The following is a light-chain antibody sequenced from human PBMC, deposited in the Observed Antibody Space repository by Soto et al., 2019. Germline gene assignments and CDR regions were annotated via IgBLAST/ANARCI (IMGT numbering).Light chain of an antibody. CDR2: GAS. J-gene: IGKJ1*01. CDR3: QQSHSHPRT. V-gene: IGKV1-39*01. CDR1: QSISSY. Sequence: DIQMTQSPSSLSASVGDRVTITCRASQSISSYLNWYQQKPGKAPKLLIYGASNLQSGIPSRFSGSGSETDFTLTITTLQPEDFATYYCQQSHSHPRTFGQGTKVEIK.